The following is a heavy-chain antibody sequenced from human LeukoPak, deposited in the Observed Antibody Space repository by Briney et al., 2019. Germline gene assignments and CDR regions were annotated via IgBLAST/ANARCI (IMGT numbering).Heavy chain of an antibody. Sequence: SETLSLTCTVSGGSISSYYWSWIRQPPGKGLEWIGYIYYSGSTNYNPSLKSRVTISVDTSKNQFSLKVSSVTAADTAVYYYASDYGSGSYYIFWGQGTLVTVSS. CDR2: IYYSGST. CDR1: GGSISSYY. D-gene: IGHD3-10*01. CDR3: ASDYGSGSYYIF. V-gene: IGHV4-59*01. J-gene: IGHJ4*02.